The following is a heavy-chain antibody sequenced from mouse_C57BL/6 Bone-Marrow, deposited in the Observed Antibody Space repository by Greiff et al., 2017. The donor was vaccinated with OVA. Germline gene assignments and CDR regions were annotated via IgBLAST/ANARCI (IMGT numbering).Heavy chain of an antibody. V-gene: IGHV5-17*01. Sequence: EVQLQQSGGGLVKPGGSLKLSCAASGFTFSDYGMHWVRQAPEKGLEWVAYISSGSSTIYYAATVKGRFTISRDNAKNTLFLQMTSLRSEDTAMDYCARGPPSSGLYYFDYWGQGTTLTVAS. CDR3: ARGPPSSGLYYFDY. D-gene: IGHD3-2*02. CDR2: ISSGSSTI. CDR1: GFTFSDYG. J-gene: IGHJ2*01.